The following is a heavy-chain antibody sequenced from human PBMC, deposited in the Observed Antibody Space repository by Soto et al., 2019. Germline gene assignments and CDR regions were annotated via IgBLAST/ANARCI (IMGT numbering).Heavy chain of an antibody. CDR3: ARDAPLRNGMDV. Sequence: QVLLVQSGAEVRKPGSSVKVSCKPSGGTFSDYAFSWVRQAPGQGLELMGNIIPMYGRRNYAQKYQGRVTISADESTTTVYVEMRGLSFEDTAVYFCARDAPLRNGMDVWGQGTTVTVSS. J-gene: IGHJ6*02. V-gene: IGHV1-69*18. D-gene: IGHD3-3*01. CDR1: GGTFSDYA. CDR2: IIPMYGRR.